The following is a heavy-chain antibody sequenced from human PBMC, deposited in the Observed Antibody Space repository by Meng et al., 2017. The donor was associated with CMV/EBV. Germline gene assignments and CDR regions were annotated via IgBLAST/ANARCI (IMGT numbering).Heavy chain of an antibody. Sequence: GSLKLSCAASDFTFSSYTMSWVRQAPGKGLEWVSSITPNSSYILYADSMKGRVTISRDNAKDSLYLQMNSLRAEDTAVYYCARIGLYPGRMYQLNAFDIWGQGTMVTVSS. CDR2: ITPNSSYI. J-gene: IGHJ3*02. CDR1: DFTFSSYT. CDR3: ARIGLYPGRMYQLNAFDI. D-gene: IGHD2-2*01. V-gene: IGHV3-21*06.